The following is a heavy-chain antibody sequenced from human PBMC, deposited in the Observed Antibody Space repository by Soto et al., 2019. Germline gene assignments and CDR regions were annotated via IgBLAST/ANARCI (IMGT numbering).Heavy chain of an antibody. Sequence: ASVKVSCKASGGIVSTYAISWLRQAPGQGLEWMGGIIPLFGTTNYAQRFQGRVTITGDKSTSTAYMELSRLRSDDTAVYYCARDGGAAAGRTHYYYYMDVWGKGTTVTVSS. D-gene: IGHD6-13*01. CDR1: GGIVSTYA. V-gene: IGHV1-69*06. CDR2: IIPLFGTT. CDR3: ARDGGAAAGRTHYYYYMDV. J-gene: IGHJ6*03.